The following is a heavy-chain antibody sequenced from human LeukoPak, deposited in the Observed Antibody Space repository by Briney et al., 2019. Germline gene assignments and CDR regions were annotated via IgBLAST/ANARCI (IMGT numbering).Heavy chain of an antibody. Sequence: GGSLRLSCAASGFTFSSYAMSRVRQAPGKGLEWVGRIKSKTDGGTTDYAAPVKGRFTISRDDSKNTLYLQMNSLKTEDTAVYYCTTDIAAGTDAWGQGTLVTVSS. V-gene: IGHV3-15*01. D-gene: IGHD6-13*01. CDR3: TTDIAAGTDA. CDR2: IKSKTDGGTT. J-gene: IGHJ5*02. CDR1: GFTFSSYA.